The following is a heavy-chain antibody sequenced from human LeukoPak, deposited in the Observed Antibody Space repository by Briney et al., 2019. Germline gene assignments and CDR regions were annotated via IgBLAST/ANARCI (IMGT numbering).Heavy chain of an antibody. J-gene: IGHJ4*02. Sequence: ASVKVSCKASGRTFNKYGISWVRQAPGQGLEWMGWISCYNGDTRYAQKFQGRVTMTKDTSTSTVHMELRSLRSDDTAVYYCARDPSNTSGYYVYHDYWGQGALVTVSS. CDR2: ISCYNGDT. CDR3: ARDPSNTSGYYVYHDY. CDR1: GRTFNKYG. V-gene: IGHV1-18*01. D-gene: IGHD6-19*01.